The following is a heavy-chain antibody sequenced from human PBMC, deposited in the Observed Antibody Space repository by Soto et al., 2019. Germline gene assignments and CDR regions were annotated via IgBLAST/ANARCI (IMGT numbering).Heavy chain of an antibody. Sequence: QLQLQESGPGLVKPSETLSLTCTVSGGSISSSSYYWGWIRQPPGKGLEWIGSIYYSGSTYYNPSVQCRVTISVAPSKNQFSLKLSTVTAADTAVYYCARHGDTGTTFRLDVWGQGTTVTVSS. D-gene: IGHD4-17*01. V-gene: IGHV4-39*01. J-gene: IGHJ6*02. CDR3: ARHGDTGTTFRLDV. CDR1: GGSISSSSYY. CDR2: IYYSGST.